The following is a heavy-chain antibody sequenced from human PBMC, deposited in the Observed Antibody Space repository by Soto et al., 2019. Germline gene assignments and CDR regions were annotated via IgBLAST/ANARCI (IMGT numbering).Heavy chain of an antibody. D-gene: IGHD3-22*01. CDR1: GYTFTSYY. J-gene: IGHJ4*02. CDR2: INPSGGST. Sequence: ASVNVSCKASGYTFTSYYMHWVRQAPGQGLEWMGIINPSGGSTSYAQKFQGRVTMTRDTSTSTVYMELSSLRSEDTAVYYCARQTYYYDSSGEPPGFGYWGQGTLVTAPQ. CDR3: ARQTYYYDSSGEPPGFGY. V-gene: IGHV1-46*01.